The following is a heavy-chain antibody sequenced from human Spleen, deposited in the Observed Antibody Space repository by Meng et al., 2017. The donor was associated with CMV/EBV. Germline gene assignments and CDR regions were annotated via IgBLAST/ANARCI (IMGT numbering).Heavy chain of an antibody. CDR1: GFTFSSCA. CDR2: IDSSGAYT. Sequence: GESLKISCATSGFTFSSCAMTWVRQIPGKRLEWASTIDSSGAYTYYADSVKGRFTISRDNSNNTLYLVLNNLRVDDTAIYYCAKDIWGSANSFDPWGQGTLVTVSS. V-gene: IGHV3-23*01. J-gene: IGHJ5*02. CDR3: AKDIWGSANSFDP. D-gene: IGHD3-16*01.